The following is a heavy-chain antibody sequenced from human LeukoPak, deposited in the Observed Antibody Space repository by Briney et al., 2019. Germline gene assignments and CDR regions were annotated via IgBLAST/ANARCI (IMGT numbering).Heavy chain of an antibody. CDR3: ARDAPYYGSGRGDY. J-gene: IGHJ4*02. CDR2: ISSSSSYI. CDR1: GFTFSSYS. V-gene: IGHV3-21*01. D-gene: IGHD3-10*01. Sequence: PGGSLRLACAASGFTFSSYSMNWVRQAPGKGLEWVSSISSSSSYIYYADSVKGRFTISRDNAKNSLYLQMNSLRAEDTAVYYCARDAPYYGSGRGDYWGQGTLVTVSS.